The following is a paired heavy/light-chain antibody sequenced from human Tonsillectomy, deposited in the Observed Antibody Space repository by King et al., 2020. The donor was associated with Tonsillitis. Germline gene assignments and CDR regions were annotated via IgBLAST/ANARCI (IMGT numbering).Heavy chain of an antibody. CDR1: GGSISTGTHY. J-gene: IGHJ2*01. CDR3: ARLHTSSWYWNWYFDL. Sequence: QVQLQESGPGLVKPSQTLSLTCTVSGGSISTGTHYWSWIRQPAGKGLEWLGRMSAGGSADYHPSLKSRVTISVDTSENQFALKLSSVTAADTAVYYCARLHTSSWYWNWYFDLWGRGTLVTVS. D-gene: IGHD6-13*01. CDR2: MSAGGSA. V-gene: IGHV4-61*02.
Light chain of an antibody. CDR1: QDVKHY. Sequence: DIHMTQSPSSLSASVGDRVTITCQASQDVKHYLNWYQQKPGKAPNLLIYDASNLETGVPSRFSGSGYGTEFTITINSLQSEDFATYYCQQYDSLPLTFGGGTKVEI. CDR2: DAS. CDR3: QQYDSLPLT. J-gene: IGKJ4*01. V-gene: IGKV1-33*01.